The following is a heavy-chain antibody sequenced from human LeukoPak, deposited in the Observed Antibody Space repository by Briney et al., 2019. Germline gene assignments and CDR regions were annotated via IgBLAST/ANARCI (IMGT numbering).Heavy chain of an antibody. CDR1: GFTFSSYW. Sequence: PGGSLRLSCAASGFTFSSYWMHWVRQAPGKGLVWVSRISSDGSSTNYADSVKGRFTISRDNAKNTLYLQMNSLRAEDTAVYYCARAPGYSSGWGYWGQGTQVTVSS. CDR3: ARAPGYSSGWGY. J-gene: IGHJ4*02. D-gene: IGHD6-19*01. V-gene: IGHV3-74*01. CDR2: ISSDGSST.